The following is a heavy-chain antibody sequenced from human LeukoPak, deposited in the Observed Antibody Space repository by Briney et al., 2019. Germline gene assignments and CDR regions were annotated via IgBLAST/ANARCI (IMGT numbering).Heavy chain of an antibody. CDR3: AKVRCSGGSCYPYYFDY. D-gene: IGHD2-15*01. CDR2: IYYSGST. CDR1: GGYISSYY. Sequence: SETLSLTCSVSGGYISSYYWSWIRQPPGKGLEWIGYIYYSGSTNYNPSLKSRVTISVDTSKNQFSLKLSSVTAADTAVYYCAKVRCSGGSCYPYYFDYWGQGTLVTVSS. J-gene: IGHJ4*02. V-gene: IGHV4-59*01.